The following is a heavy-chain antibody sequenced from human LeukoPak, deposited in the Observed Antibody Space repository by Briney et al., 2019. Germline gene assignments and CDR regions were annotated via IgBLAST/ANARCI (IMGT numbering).Heavy chain of an antibody. Sequence: SETLSLTCTVSGGSISSYYWRWIRQPPGKGLEWIGYIYYSGSTNYNPSLKSRVTISVDTSKNQFSLKLSSVTAADTAVYYCAREPYYYYGMDVWGQGTTVTVSS. CDR2: IYYSGST. CDR1: GGSISSYY. J-gene: IGHJ6*02. CDR3: AREPYYYYGMDV. V-gene: IGHV4-59*01.